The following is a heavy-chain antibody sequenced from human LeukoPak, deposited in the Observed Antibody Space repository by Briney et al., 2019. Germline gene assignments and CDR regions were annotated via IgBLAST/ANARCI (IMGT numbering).Heavy chain of an antibody. CDR1: GFTFDNYA. V-gene: IGHV3-23*01. CDR2: IRGGGGVT. J-gene: IGHJ4*02. D-gene: IGHD4-17*01. CDR3: AKDSGDYVFVYGSGPDY. Sequence: GGSLRLSCAASGFTFDNYAMNWVRQAPGKGLEWVSYIRGGGGVTRYSDSVKDRFTISRDNSKNTLYLQMNSLRAEDTAVYYCAKDSGDYVFVYGSGPDYWGQGTLVTVSS.